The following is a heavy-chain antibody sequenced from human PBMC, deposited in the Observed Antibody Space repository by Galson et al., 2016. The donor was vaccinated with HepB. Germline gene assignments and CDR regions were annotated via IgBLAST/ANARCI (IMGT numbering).Heavy chain of an antibody. CDR1: GFSFSDYA. V-gene: IGHV3-23*01. CDR2: ISASGAST. D-gene: IGHD6-19*01. CDR3: AKGRVPLAVAGALDF. Sequence: SLRLSCAASGFSFSDYAMTWVRQAPGKGLEWVSGISASGASTYYAEFMKGRFAISRGNSKNTLNLQMNSLRGEDTAVYYCAKGRVPLAVAGALDFWGQGTLLTVSS. J-gene: IGHJ4*02.